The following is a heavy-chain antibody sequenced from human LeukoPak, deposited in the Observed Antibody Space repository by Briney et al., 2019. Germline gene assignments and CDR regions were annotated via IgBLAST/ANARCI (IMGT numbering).Heavy chain of an antibody. CDR3: ARQEGTYYDFWSGYSHPYFDY. V-gene: IGHV4-38-2*02. J-gene: IGHJ4*02. CDR1: GVSISGYY. D-gene: IGHD3-3*01. Sequence: PSETLSLTCTVSGVSISGYYWSWIRQPPGKGMEWIGSIYHSGSTYYNPSLKSRVTISVDTSKNQFSLKLSSVTAADTAVYYCARQEGTYYDFWSGYSHPYFDYWGQGTLVTVSS. CDR2: IYHSGST.